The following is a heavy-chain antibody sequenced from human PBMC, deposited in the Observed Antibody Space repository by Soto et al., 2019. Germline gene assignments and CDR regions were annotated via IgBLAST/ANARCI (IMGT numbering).Heavy chain of an antibody. Sequence: SSETLSLTCTVSGGSISSSSYYWGWIRQPPGKGLEWIGSIYYSGSTYYNPSLKSRVTISVDTSKNQFSLKVSSVTAADTAVYYCAIDWNDYGSGSYRWFDPWGQGTLVTVSS. CDR1: GGSISSSSYY. V-gene: IGHV4-39*01. D-gene: IGHD3-10*01. CDR2: IYYSGST. J-gene: IGHJ5*02. CDR3: AIDWNDYGSGSYRWFDP.